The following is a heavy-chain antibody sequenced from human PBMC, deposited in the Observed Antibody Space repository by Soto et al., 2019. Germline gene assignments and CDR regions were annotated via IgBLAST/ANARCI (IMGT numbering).Heavy chain of an antibody. J-gene: IGHJ4*02. V-gene: IGHV1-24*01. CDR2: FDPEDGET. D-gene: IGHD2-2*01. Sequence: ASVKVSCKVSGYTLTELSMHWVRQAPGKGLEWMGGFDPEDGETIYAQKFQGRVTMTEDTSTDTAYMELSSLRSEDTAVYYCATARYCSSTSCTYYFDYWGQGTLVTVSS. CDR3: ATARYCSSTSCTYYFDY. CDR1: GYTLTELS.